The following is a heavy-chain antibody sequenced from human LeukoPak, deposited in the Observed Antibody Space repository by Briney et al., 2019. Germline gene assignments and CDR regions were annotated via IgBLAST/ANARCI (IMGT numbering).Heavy chain of an antibody. CDR3: ARRSRGWSVFDY. CDR2: IYYSGST. Sequence: SETVSLTCTVSGGSISSSSYYWGWIRQPPGKGLEWIGSIYYSGSTYYNPSLKSRVTISVDTSKNQFSLKLSSVTAADTAVYYCARRSRGWSVFDYWGQGTLVTVSS. V-gene: IGHV4-39*01. D-gene: IGHD2-8*01. J-gene: IGHJ4*02. CDR1: GGSISSSSYY.